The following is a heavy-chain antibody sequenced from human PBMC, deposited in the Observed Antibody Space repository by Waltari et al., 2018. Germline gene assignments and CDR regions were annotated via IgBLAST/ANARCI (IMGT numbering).Heavy chain of an antibody. V-gene: IGHV3-33*08. J-gene: IGHJ4*02. D-gene: IGHD6-19*01. CDR1: GFTFSSYA. Sequence: AQLVESGGAVVQPGRYRRLSCAATGFTFSSYAMRSVRQAPGKGLEWVAVIWYDGSNKYYADSVKGRFTISRDNSKNTLYLQMNSLRAEDTAMYYCAREQGAVALDYWGQGTLVTVSS. CDR2: IWYDGSNK. CDR3: AREQGAVALDY.